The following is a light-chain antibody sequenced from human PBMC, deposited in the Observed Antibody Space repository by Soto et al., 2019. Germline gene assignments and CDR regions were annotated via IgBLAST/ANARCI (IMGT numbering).Light chain of an antibody. CDR1: SSDVGGYNY. CDR2: DVS. V-gene: IGLV2-14*01. J-gene: IGLJ2*01. CDR3: SSYTSSSTLEVV. Sequence: QSALTQPASVSGSPGQSITISCTGTSSDVGGYNYVSWYQQHPGKAPKLMIYDVSNRPSGVSNRFSGSKSGNTASLTISGLQAGDEADYYCSSYTSSSTLEVVFGGGTQLTVL.